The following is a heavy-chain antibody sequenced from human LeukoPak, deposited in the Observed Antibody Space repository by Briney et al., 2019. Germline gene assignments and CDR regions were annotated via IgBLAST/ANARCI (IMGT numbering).Heavy chain of an antibody. D-gene: IGHD3-22*01. CDR3: ARGPDSSGYCDY. V-gene: IGHV3-21*01. J-gene: IGHJ4*02. Sequence: GGSLRLSCAASGFTFSGYSMHWVRRAPGKGLEWVSSISSISTYIYYTDSVKGRFSISRDNAKNSLYLQMNSLRAEDTAVYYCARGPDSSGYCDYWGQGTLVTVSS. CDR2: ISSISTYI. CDR1: GFTFSGYS.